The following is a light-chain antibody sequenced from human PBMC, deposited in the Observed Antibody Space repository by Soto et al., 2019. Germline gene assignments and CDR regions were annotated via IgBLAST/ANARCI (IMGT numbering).Light chain of an antibody. Sequence: DIQMTQSPSSLSASVGDRVTITCQASQDISNYLNWYQQKPGKAPKLLIYDASNLETGVPSRFSRSRSETDFTFTISTRQPEDIATYYCRQYDNRPPYTFGQGTKVEIK. V-gene: IGKV1-33*01. CDR3: RQYDNRPPYT. CDR1: QDISNY. CDR2: DAS. J-gene: IGKJ2*01.